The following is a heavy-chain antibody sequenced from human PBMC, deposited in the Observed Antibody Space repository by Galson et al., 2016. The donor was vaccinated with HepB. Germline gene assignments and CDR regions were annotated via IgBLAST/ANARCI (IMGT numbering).Heavy chain of an antibody. V-gene: IGHV4-31*03. CDR1: GGSISTGGYY. J-gene: IGHJ6*02. Sequence: TLSLTCTVSGGSISTGGYYWTWIRHHPGKGLEWLGYLYFGGNTYYNPSVRSRATISVDTSKNQFSLRLTSVTAADTAVYYCARGDYGMDVWGQGTTVTVSS. CDR2: LYFGGNT. CDR3: ARGDYGMDV.